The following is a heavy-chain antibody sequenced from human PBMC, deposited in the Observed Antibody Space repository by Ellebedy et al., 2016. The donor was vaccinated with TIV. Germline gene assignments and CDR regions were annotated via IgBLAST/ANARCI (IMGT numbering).Heavy chain of an antibody. CDR1: GYTFTNYY. V-gene: IGHV1-46*01. CDR2: IDPSDGVT. CDR3: AREARGTGGFDP. D-gene: IGHD2-8*02. Sequence: AASVKVSCKASGYTFTNYYIHWVRQAPGQGLEWLGIIDPSDGVTNYPKKFQGRVTMTRDTSTSTLYMQLISLRSEDTAVYYCAREARGTGGFDPWGQGTLVTVSS. J-gene: IGHJ5*02.